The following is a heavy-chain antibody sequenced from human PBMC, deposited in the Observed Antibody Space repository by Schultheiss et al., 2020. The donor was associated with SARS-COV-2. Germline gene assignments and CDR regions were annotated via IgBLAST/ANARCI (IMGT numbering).Heavy chain of an antibody. V-gene: IGHV4-34*01. Sequence: SETLSLTCAVYGGSFSGYYWSWIRQPPGKGLEWIGEINHSGSTNYNPSLKSRVTISVDTSKNQFSLKLSSVTAADTAVYYCARDRGGLRGWFDPWGQGTLVTVSS. J-gene: IGHJ5*02. D-gene: IGHD4-17*01. CDR2: INHSGST. CDR3: ARDRGGLRGWFDP. CDR1: GGSFSGYY.